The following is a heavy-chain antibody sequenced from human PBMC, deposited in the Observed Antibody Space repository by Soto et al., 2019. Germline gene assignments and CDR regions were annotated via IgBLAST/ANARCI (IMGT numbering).Heavy chain of an antibody. CDR1: GDSIDDYY. CDR3: ARGTTYHWNAEWFDP. Sequence: NPSETLSLTCTVSGDSIDDYYCNWIRQPPGKGLEWIGFIYYSGNTNYNPSLKSRVTISVDRSRNQFSLKLNSLTAADTAVYYCARGTTYHWNAEWFDPLGRGTLVTVCS. J-gene: IGHJ5*02. CDR2: IYYSGNT. D-gene: IGHD1-20*01. V-gene: IGHV4-59*01.